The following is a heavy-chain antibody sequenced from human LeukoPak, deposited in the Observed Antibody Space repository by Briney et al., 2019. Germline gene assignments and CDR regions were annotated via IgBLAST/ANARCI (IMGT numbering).Heavy chain of an antibody. CDR3: ARAEYFASESFPAHY. CDR2: IYPGDSDT. D-gene: IGHD3-10*01. V-gene: IGHV5-51*01. J-gene: IGHJ4*02. CDR1: GYIFTNYR. Sequence: GESLKISCQGSGYIFTNYRIGWVRQMPGKGLEWMGIIYPGDSDTRYSPSFQGQVTISADKSISTAYLQWSSLKASDTAMYFCARAEYFASESFPAHYWGQGTLVTVSS.